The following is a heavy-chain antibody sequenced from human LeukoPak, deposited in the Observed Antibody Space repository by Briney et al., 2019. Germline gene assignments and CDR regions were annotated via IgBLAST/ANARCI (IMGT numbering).Heavy chain of an antibody. V-gene: IGHV4-39*01. J-gene: IGHJ3*02. CDR1: GGPISSSSYY. Sequence: PSETLSLTCTVSGGPISSSSYYWGWIRQPPGKGLEWIGTIYYSGITYYKPSLKSRVTISVDTSKNQFSLKLSSVTAADTAVYYCARLRRDGYMDTFDILGQGTMVTVSS. CDR3: ARLRRDGYMDTFDI. D-gene: IGHD5-24*01. CDR2: IYYSGIT.